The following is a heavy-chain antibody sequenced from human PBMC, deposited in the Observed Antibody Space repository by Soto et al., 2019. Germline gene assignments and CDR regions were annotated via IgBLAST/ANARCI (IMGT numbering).Heavy chain of an antibody. Sequence: GGSLRLCCAASGFTFSSYAMHWVRQAPGKGLEWVAVISYDGSNKYYADSVKGRFTISRDNSKTTLYLQMNSLRAEDTAVYYCARDRIIAVAYGLDYWGQGTLVAVSS. CDR3: ARDRIIAVAYGLDY. J-gene: IGHJ4*02. V-gene: IGHV3-30-3*01. CDR2: ISYDGSNK. CDR1: GFTFSSYA. D-gene: IGHD6-19*01.